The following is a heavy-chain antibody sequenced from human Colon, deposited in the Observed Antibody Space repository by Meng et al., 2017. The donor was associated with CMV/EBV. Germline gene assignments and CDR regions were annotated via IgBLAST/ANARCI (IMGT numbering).Heavy chain of an antibody. V-gene: IGHV3-66*02. D-gene: IGHD2/OR15-2a*01. J-gene: IGHJ4*02. CDR1: GFSVGNND. CDR3: ARGSFD. Sequence: GESLKISCAASGFSVGNNDMNWVRQAPGKGLEWVSVIYDVGNIYYADSVKGRVFISRDSSKNMLYLQMNSLRTEDTALYYCARGSFDWGQGTQVTVSS. CDR2: IYDVGNI.